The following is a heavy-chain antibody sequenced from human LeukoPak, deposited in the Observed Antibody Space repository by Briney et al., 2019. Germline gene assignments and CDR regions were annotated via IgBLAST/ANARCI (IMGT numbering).Heavy chain of an antibody. CDR1: GGSISRYY. V-gene: IGHV4-59*01. CDR2: IYYIGGT. CDR3: ASFPYYGSGSYLRHNWFDP. J-gene: IGHJ5*02. D-gene: IGHD3-10*01. Sequence: SETLSLTCAVSGGSISRYYWSWSRQPPGKGLGWVGYIYYIGGTNYNPSLMRRVTISVDTSQNQFSRKLSCVTAADPAVHYCASFPYYGSGSYLRHNWFDPWGQGTLVTVSS.